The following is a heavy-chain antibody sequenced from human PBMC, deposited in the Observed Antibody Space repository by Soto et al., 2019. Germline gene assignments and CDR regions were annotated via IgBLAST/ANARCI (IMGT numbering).Heavy chain of an antibody. D-gene: IGHD5-12*01. Sequence: QVQLQESGPGLVKPSQTLSLTCTVSGGSLSNGDYYWSWIRQPPGKGLELIGYIYYSGSTDYNPSLKSRVTRSLDTSKNQFSLKLGSVTAADTAVYYCARLRNGYTLDYCGQGTLGTVSS. V-gene: IGHV4-30-4*01. CDR2: IYYSGST. CDR3: ARLRNGYTLDY. J-gene: IGHJ4*02. CDR1: GGSLSNGDYY.